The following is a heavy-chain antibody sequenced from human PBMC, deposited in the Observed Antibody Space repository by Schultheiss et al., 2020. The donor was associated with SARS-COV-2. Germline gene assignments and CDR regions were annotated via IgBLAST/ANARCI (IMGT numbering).Heavy chain of an antibody. CDR1: GGSFSAYY. J-gene: IGHJ2*01. Sequence: GSLRLSCAVYGGSFSAYYWSWIRQPPGKGLEWIGEINHTGSTNYNPSLKSRVTISVDTSKNQFSLKLSSVTAADTAVYYCARGGKQLDRESWYFDLWGRGTLVTVSS. D-gene: IGHD6-6*01. CDR2: INHTGST. V-gene: IGHV4-34*01. CDR3: ARGGKQLDRESWYFDL.